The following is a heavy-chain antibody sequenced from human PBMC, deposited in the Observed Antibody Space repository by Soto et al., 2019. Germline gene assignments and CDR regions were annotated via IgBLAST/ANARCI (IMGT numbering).Heavy chain of an antibody. J-gene: IGHJ6*02. V-gene: IGHV5-51*01. CDR2: IYPGDSDT. CDR1: GYSFTIYW. D-gene: IGHD2-15*01. Sequence: GESLKISCKGSGYSFTIYWIGWVRQMPGKGLEWMGIIYPGDSDTRYSPSFQGQVTISADKSISTAYLQWSSLKASDTAMYYCARSVVAATPPPYYYYGMDVWGQGTTVTVSS. CDR3: ARSVVAATPPPYYYYGMDV.